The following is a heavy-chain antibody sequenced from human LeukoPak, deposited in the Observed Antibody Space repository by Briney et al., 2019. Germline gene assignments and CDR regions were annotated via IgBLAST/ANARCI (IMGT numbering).Heavy chain of an antibody. CDR1: GYSFTSYW. CDR2: IYPGDSDT. Sequence: GESLKISCKGTGYSFTSYWIGWVRQTPGKGLEWMGIIYPGDSDTRYSPSFQGQVTISADKSISTAYLQWSSLKASDTAMYYCARRTRLTLRPWGVEYYFDYWGQGTLVTVSS. V-gene: IGHV5-51*01. CDR3: ARRTRLTLRPWGVEYYFDY. D-gene: IGHD3-3*01. J-gene: IGHJ4*02.